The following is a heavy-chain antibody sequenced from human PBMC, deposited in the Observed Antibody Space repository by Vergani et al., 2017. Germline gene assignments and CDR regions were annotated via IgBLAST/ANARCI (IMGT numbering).Heavy chain of an antibody. CDR2: IYTSGST. J-gene: IGHJ3*02. Sequence: QVQLQQWGAGLLKPSETLSLTCAVYGGSFSGYYWSWIRQPAGKGLEWIGRIYTSGSTNYNPSLKSRVTMSVDTSKNQFSLKLSSVTAADTDVYYCARDFSTRSPYAVDIWGQGTMVTVSS. CDR3: ARDFSTRSPYAVDI. CDR1: GGSFSGYY. V-gene: IGHV4-59*10.